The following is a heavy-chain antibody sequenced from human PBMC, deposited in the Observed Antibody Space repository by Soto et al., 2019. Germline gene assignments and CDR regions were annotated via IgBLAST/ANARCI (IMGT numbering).Heavy chain of an antibody. D-gene: IGHD3-22*01. Sequence: SVKVACKASGGTFSSYAISWVRQAPGQGLEWMGGIIPIFGTANYAQKFQGRVTITADESTSTAYMELSSLRSEDTAVYYCARAVPYYYDSSGEFDYWGQGTLVTVSS. J-gene: IGHJ4*02. CDR2: IIPIFGTA. CDR3: ARAVPYYYDSSGEFDY. CDR1: GGTFSSYA. V-gene: IGHV1-69*13.